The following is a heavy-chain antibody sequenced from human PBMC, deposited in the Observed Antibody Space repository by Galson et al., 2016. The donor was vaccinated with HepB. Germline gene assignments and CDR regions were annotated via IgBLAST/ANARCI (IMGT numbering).Heavy chain of an antibody. CDR1: GGTFNSYP. D-gene: IGHD5-12*01. Sequence: SVKVSCKASGGTFNSYPINWVRQAPGQGLEWMGGIIPIFGTTDYAQKFQGRVAITADESTSTAYMELNNLRSEDTAMYYCARAISPFDAFDVWGQGTLVTVSS. CDR3: ARAISPFDAFDV. J-gene: IGHJ3*01. CDR2: IIPIFGTT. V-gene: IGHV1-69*13.